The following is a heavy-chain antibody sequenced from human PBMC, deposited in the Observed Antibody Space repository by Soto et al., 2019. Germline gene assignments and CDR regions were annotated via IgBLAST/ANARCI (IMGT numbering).Heavy chain of an antibody. Sequence: GESLKISCTGFGYTFTTFWISWLRQMPGKGLEWMGRIDPGDTYATYSPAFQGHVTISADKATSTAYLQWSSLKASDTAMYFCARIYCTTTTCDSWFAPWGQGTLVTV. CDR1: GYTFTTFW. J-gene: IGHJ5*02. CDR2: IDPGDTYA. V-gene: IGHV5-10-1*01. CDR3: ARIYCTTTTCDSWFAP. D-gene: IGHD2-2*01.